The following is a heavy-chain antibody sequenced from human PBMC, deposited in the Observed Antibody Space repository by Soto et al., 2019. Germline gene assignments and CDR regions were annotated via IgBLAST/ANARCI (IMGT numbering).Heavy chain of an antibody. CDR2: IIPIFGTA. Sequence: SVKVSCKASGGTFSSYAISWVRQAPGQGLEWMGGIIPIFGTANYAQKFQGRVTITADESTSTAYMELSSLRSEDTAVYYCARYSSSASGYYYGMDVWGQGTTVTVSS. J-gene: IGHJ6*02. CDR1: GGTFSSYA. CDR3: ARYSSSASGYYYGMDV. D-gene: IGHD6-6*01. V-gene: IGHV1-69*13.